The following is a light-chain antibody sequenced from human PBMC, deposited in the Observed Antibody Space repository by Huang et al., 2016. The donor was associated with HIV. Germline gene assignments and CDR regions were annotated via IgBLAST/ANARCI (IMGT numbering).Light chain of an antibody. CDR1: QGVHNSY. CDR2: GAS. J-gene: IGKJ2*01. Sequence: EIVLTQSPVTLSLSPGEGASLSCRASQGVHNSYLVWDQQQPGQAPRLLSFGASNRATGVPHRFRGSESGTDFTLTISGLDPEDFAVYYCQQYGTLPYTFGQGTKLEI. V-gene: IGKV3-20*01. CDR3: QQYGTLPYT.